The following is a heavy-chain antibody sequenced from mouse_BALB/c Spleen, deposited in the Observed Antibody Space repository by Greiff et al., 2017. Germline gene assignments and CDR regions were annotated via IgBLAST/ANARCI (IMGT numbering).Heavy chain of an antibody. CDR1: GYTFTSYV. Sequence: VQLKQSGPELVKPGASVKMSCKASGYTFTSYVMHWVKQRPEQGLEWIGWIDPENGDTEYAPKFQGKATMTADTTSNTAYLQLSSLTSEDTAVYYWNAIRRRGDYWGQGTTLTVSS. D-gene: IGHD2-12*01. CDR3: NAIRRRGDY. CDR2: IDPENGDT. J-gene: IGHJ2*01. V-gene: IGHV14-4*02.